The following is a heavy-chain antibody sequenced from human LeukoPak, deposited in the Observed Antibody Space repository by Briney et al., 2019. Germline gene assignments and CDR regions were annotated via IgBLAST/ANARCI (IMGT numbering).Heavy chain of an antibody. CDR2: IYYSGST. V-gene: IGHV4-59*01. D-gene: IGHD3-22*01. Sequence: PSETLSLTCTVSGGSISSYYWSWIRQPPGKGLEWIGYIYYSGSTNYNPSLKSRVTISVDTSKNQFSLKLSSVTAADTAVYYCARDNYYDSSGYDRWGQEPWSPSPQ. CDR1: GGSISSYY. J-gene: IGHJ5*02. CDR3: ARDNYYDSSGYDR.